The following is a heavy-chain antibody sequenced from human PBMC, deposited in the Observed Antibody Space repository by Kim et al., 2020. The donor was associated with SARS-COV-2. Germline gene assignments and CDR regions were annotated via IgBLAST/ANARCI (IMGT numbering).Heavy chain of an antibody. CDR2: IKQDGSEK. CDR3: ARGESYSSGWYEGGYYFDY. Sequence: GGSLRLSCAASGFTFSSYWMSWVRQAPGKGLEWVANIKQDGSEKYYVDSVKGRFTISRDNAKNSLYLQMNSLRAEDTAVYYCARGESYSSGWYEGGYYFDYWGQGTLVTVSS. V-gene: IGHV3-7*01. CDR1: GFTFSSYW. J-gene: IGHJ4*02. D-gene: IGHD6-19*01.